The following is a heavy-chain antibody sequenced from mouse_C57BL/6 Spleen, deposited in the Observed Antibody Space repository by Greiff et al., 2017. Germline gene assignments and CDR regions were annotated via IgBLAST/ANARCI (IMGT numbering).Heavy chain of an antibody. V-gene: IGHV1-26*01. CDR1: GYTFTDYY. CDR3: AREFLGAMDY. CDR2: INPNNGGT. J-gene: IGHJ4*01. D-gene: IGHD3-3*01. Sequence: LQQSGPELVKPGASVKISCKASGYTFTDYYMNWVKQSHGKSLEWIGDINPNNGGTSYNQKFKGKATLTVDKSSSTAYMELRSLTSEDSAVYYCAREFLGAMDYWGQGTSVTVSS.